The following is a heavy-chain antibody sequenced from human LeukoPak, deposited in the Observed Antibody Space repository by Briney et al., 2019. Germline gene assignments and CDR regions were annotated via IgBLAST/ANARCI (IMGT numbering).Heavy chain of an antibody. Sequence: GGSLRLSCAASGFTYSHYGMHWVRQAPGKGLEWVALIWSDATEKYYGDAVKGRFTISRDNSRNTLYLQMNSLRVEDTAVYYCARDAQRGFDYSNSLEYWGQGTLVTVSS. CDR1: GFTYSHYG. D-gene: IGHD4-11*01. CDR3: ARDAQRGFDYSNSLEY. CDR2: IWSDATEK. V-gene: IGHV3-33*08. J-gene: IGHJ4*02.